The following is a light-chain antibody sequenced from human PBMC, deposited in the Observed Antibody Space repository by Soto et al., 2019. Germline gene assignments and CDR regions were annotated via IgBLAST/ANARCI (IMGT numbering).Light chain of an antibody. CDR2: GNR. Sequence: QSVLTQPPSGSGAPGQRVPISCTGNNSNLGAGYDVHWYQQLPGAAPKLVIFGNRNRPSGVPERFSGSKSGTSASLAITGLQAEDEADYYCQAYDYSLTASVFGGGTQLTVL. J-gene: IGLJ3*02. V-gene: IGLV1-40*01. CDR3: QAYDYSLTASV. CDR1: NSNLGAGYD.